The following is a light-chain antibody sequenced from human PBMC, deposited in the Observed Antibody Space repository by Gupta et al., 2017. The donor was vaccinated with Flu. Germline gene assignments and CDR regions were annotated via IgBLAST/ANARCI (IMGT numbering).Light chain of an antibody. CDR1: SGHSNNA. J-gene: IGLJ3*02. CDR2: LNSDGSH. V-gene: IGLV4-69*01. CDR3: QTWCSGVEV. Sequence: PVLTPSPSASASLGASVSLPCPLSSGHSNNANAWHQQQPDKGQRDLMNLNSDGSHNKGDGGPDRCSGSSTGAERDLTIASRQPEDEADYYCQTWCSGVEVFGGGTKLTVL.